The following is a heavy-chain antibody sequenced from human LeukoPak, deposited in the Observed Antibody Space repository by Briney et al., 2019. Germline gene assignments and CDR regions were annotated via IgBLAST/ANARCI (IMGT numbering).Heavy chain of an antibody. Sequence: GGSLRLSCAASGFTFSSYWMSWVRQAPGKGLEWVANIKQDGSEKYYVDSVKGRFTISRDNAKNSLYLQMNSLRAEDTAVYYCARGARQWLVPDFDYWGQETLVTVSS. CDR3: ARGARQWLVPDFDY. D-gene: IGHD6-19*01. J-gene: IGHJ4*02. V-gene: IGHV3-7*01. CDR1: GFTFSSYW. CDR2: IKQDGSEK.